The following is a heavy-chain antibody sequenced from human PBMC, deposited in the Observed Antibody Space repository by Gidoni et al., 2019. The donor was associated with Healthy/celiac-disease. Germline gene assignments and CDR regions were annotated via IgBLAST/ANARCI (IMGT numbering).Heavy chain of an antibody. Sequence: QVQLVQSGAEVKKPGASVKVSCKVSGYTLTELSMHWVRQAPGKGLEWMGGFDPEDGETIYAQKFQGRVTMTEDTSTDTAYMELSSLRSEDTAVYYCATEEGGYSYGTDYYYMDVWGKGTTVTVSS. D-gene: IGHD5-18*01. V-gene: IGHV1-24*01. CDR1: GYTLTELS. J-gene: IGHJ6*03. CDR3: ATEEGGYSYGTDYYYMDV. CDR2: FDPEDGET.